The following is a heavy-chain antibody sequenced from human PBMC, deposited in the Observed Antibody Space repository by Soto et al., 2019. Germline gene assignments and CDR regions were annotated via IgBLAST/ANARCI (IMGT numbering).Heavy chain of an antibody. CDR1: GDSIRNYY. V-gene: IGHV4-59*08. CDR2: ISYSGST. D-gene: IGHD2-2*01. J-gene: IGHJ3*02. Sequence: KPSETLSLTCSVSGDSIRNYYWNWIRQSPGKGLEWIGYISYSGSTDYNPSLKRRVTISVDTSKNQFSLSLSSVTAADTAVYYCARRKAEEYCSTTSSCLLIFDIWGQGTMVT. CDR3: ARRKAEEYCSTTSSCLLIFDI.